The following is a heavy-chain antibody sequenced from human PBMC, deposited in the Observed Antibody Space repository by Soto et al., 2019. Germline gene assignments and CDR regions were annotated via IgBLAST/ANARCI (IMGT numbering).Heavy chain of an antibody. CDR2: IYNSGST. CDR1: GGSISSFY. J-gene: IGHJ4*02. CDR3: ASSTPRLAAAGFVY. V-gene: IGHV4-59*01. Sequence: SETLSLTCTVSGGSISSFYWSWIRQPPGKGLEWIGYIYNSGSTNYNPSLKSRVTISVDTSKNQFSLKLSSVTAADTAVYYCASSTPRLAAAGFVYWGQGTLVTVSS. D-gene: IGHD6-13*01.